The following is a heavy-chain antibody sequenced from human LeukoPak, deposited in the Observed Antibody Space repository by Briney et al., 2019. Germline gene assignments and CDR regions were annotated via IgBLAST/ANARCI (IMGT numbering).Heavy chain of an antibody. CDR2: MNPNSANT. Sequence: ASVKVSCKASGYTFTSYDINWVRQATGQGLEWMGWMNPNSANTGYAQKFQGRVTMTRNTSISTAYMELSSLRSEDTAVYYCARANIVVVVAATREPPDYWGQGTLVTVSS. V-gene: IGHV1-8*01. CDR1: GYTFTSYD. CDR3: ARANIVVVVAATREPPDY. D-gene: IGHD2-15*01. J-gene: IGHJ4*02.